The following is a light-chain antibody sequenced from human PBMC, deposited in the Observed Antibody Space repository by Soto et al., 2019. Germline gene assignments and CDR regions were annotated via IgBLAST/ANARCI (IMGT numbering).Light chain of an antibody. CDR1: QGIGRS. Sequence: DIQMTQSPSSLSVSVGDRVTITCRASQGIGRSLGWFQQKPGKAPKSLIYAAFTLQVGVPSRFSSSGSGTDFTLTISSLQPEDFATYYCQQYSTYPRTFGQGTTVEIK. CDR2: AAF. V-gene: IGKV1-16*01. CDR3: QQYSTYPRT. J-gene: IGKJ1*01.